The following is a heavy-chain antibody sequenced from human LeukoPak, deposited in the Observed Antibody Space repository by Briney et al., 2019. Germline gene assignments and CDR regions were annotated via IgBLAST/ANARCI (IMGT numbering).Heavy chain of an antibody. J-gene: IGHJ4*02. CDR2: INPGESDT. Sequence: GGALQISFEASGYHFITYWIGWGRPMPGKGRGWVAIINPGESDTRYSLSFQGRATISVDRSINTAYLQWSSLRASDTAIYYCARLPDYVSGKDYWGQGTLVTVSS. V-gene: IGHV5-51*01. CDR1: GYHFITYW. CDR3: ARLPDYVSGKDY. D-gene: IGHD3-10*01.